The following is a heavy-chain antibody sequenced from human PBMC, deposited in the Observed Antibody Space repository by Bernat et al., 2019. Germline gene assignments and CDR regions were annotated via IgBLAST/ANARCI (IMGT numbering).Heavy chain of an antibody. CDR1: GGSISSGGYY. J-gene: IGHJ4*02. V-gene: IGHV4-31*03. CDR3: ARDLGLTSSGGIGFDY. Sequence: QAQLQESGPGLVNPSQIPSLTCTVSGGSISSGGYYWSWIRQHPGKGLERIGYIYNRGSTYYNPSLKSRVTISVDTSKNQFSLNLRSVTAANTAVYYCARDLGLTSSGGIGFDYWGQGTLVTVSS. D-gene: IGHD3-10*01. CDR2: IYNRGST.